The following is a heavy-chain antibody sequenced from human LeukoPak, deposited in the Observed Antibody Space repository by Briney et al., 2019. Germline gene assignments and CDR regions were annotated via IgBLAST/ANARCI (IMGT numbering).Heavy chain of an antibody. Sequence: PGGSLRLSCAASGFTFNTYAMIWVRQAPGKGLEWVSTISVSDDTTYYADSVKGRFTISRDSAKNTLYLQMNSLRAEDTAVYYCASLDLPMYYYGSGSHRTQAFDIWGQGTMVTVSS. CDR2: ISVSDDTT. CDR1: GFTFNTYA. J-gene: IGHJ3*02. V-gene: IGHV3-23*01. D-gene: IGHD3-10*01. CDR3: ASLDLPMYYYGSGSHRTQAFDI.